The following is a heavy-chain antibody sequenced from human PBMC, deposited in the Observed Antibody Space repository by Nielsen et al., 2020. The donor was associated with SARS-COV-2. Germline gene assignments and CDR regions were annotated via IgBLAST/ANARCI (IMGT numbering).Heavy chain of an antibody. D-gene: IGHD2-15*01. CDR2: ISSSGSFT. Sequence: GESLKISCAASGFTFSDYYMSWIRQAPGKGLEWISYISSSGSFTNYADSVRGRFTISRDNAKNSLYLQMDSLRADDTAFYYCARSGHCNGGICYFTEYFQDWGQGTLVTVSS. J-gene: IGHJ1*01. CDR3: ARSGHCNGGICYFTEYFQD. V-gene: IGHV3-11*03. CDR1: GFTFSDYY.